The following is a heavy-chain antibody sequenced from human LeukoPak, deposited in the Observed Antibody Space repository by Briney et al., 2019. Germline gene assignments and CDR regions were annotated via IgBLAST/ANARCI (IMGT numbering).Heavy chain of an antibody. D-gene: IGHD1-7*01. Sequence: SVKVSCKASGGTFSSYAISWVRQAPGQGLEWMGRIIPIFGTANYAQKFQGRVTITTDESTSTAYMELSSLRPEDTAVYYCARDTGGEYGTSGYYYYYYMDVWGKGTTVTVSS. V-gene: IGHV1-69*05. J-gene: IGHJ6*03. CDR3: ARDTGGEYGTSGYYYYYYMDV. CDR2: IIPIFGTA. CDR1: GGTFSSYA.